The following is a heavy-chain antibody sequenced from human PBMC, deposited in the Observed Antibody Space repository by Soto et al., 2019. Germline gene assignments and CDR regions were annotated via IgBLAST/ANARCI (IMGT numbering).Heavy chain of an antibody. J-gene: IGHJ4*02. CDR3: AIETLGRDGYNFHFDY. V-gene: IGHV1-2*02. CDR2: INPNSGGT. CDR1: GYTFTGYY. D-gene: IGHD5-12*01. Sequence: ASVKVSCKASGYTFTGYYMHWVRQAPGQGLEWMGWINPNSGGTNYAQKFQGRVTMTRDTSTSPAYMELSRLRSDDTAVYYCAIETLGRDGYNFHFDYWGQGTLVTVSS.